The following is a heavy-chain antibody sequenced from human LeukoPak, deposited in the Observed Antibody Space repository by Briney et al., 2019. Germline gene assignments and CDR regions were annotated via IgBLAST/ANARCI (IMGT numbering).Heavy chain of an antibody. V-gene: IGHV4-38-2*01. J-gene: IGHJ4*02. CDR1: GHSTTRGYY. Sequence: PSETLSLTCAISGHSTTRGYYWAWFRQSPGKGPEWIATFFQSQKSFYNASLESRVIMSLDTSKSQFSLNLTSVTAADTAVYYCARVLPVPYLLDSWGQGTHVTVSS. CDR2: FFQSQKS. CDR3: ARVLPVPYLLDS. D-gene: IGHD3-10*02.